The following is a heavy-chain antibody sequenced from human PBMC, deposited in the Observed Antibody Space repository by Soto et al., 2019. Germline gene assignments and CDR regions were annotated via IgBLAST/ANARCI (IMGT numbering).Heavy chain of an antibody. CDR2: INPNSGGT. V-gene: IGHV1-2*04. D-gene: IGHD6-13*01. CDR1: GYTFTGYY. CDR3: ARGGNSSSWYDAFDI. J-gene: IGHJ3*02. Sequence: ASVKVSCKASGYTFTGYYMHWVRQAPGQGLEWMGWINPNSGGTNYAQKFQGWVTMTRDTSISTAYMELSRLRSDDTAVYYCARGGNSSSWYDAFDIWGQGTMVTVSS.